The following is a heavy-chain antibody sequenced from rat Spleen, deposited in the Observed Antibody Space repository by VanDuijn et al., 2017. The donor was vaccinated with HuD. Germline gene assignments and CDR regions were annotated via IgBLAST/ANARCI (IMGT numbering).Heavy chain of an antibody. J-gene: IGHJ2*01. D-gene: IGHD1-1*01. CDR3: TTSSLYYSGSLY. Sequence: EVQLVESGGGLVQPGRSMKLSCAASGFTFSNYDMAWVRQAPTKGLEWVASISYDGSSTYYRDSVKGRFTISRDNAKSTLYLQMDSLRSEDTATYYCTTSSLYYSGSLYWGQGVMVTVSS. V-gene: IGHV5-20*01. CDR2: ISYDGSST. CDR1: GFTFSNYD.